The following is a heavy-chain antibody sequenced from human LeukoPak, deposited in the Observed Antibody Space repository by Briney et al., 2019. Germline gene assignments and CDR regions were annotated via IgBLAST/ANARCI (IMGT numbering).Heavy chain of an antibody. D-gene: IGHD1-26*01. CDR3: AKYQREGALFDY. CDR2: ISGSDGST. CDR1: GFTFSSYA. J-gene: IGHJ4*02. V-gene: IGHV3-23*01. Sequence: GGSLRLSCAASGFTFSSYAMSWVRQAPGKGLEWVSTISGSDGSTYYADSVKGRFTISRDNSKNTLFMQMDSLRVEDTAVYYCAKYQREGALFDYWGQGTLVIVSS.